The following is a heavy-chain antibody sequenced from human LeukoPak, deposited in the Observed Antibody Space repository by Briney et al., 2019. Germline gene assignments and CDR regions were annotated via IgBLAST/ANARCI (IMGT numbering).Heavy chain of an antibody. D-gene: IGHD4-17*01. Sequence: SETLSLTCTVSGGSISSYYWSWIRQPPGKGLEWIGYIYYSGSTNYNPSLKSRVTISVDTSKNQFSLKLSSVTAADTAVYYCARRTGHGEGWFDPWGQGTLVTVSS. CDR3: ARRTGHGEGWFDP. V-gene: IGHV4-59*08. CDR1: GGSISSYY. J-gene: IGHJ5*02. CDR2: IYYSGST.